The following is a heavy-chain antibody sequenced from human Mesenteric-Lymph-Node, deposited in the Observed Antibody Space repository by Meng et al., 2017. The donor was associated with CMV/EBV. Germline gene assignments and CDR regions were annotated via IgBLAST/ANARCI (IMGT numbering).Heavy chain of an antibody. J-gene: IGHJ3*02. Sequence: SETLSLTCAVYGGSFSGYYWSWIRQPPGKGLEWIGEINHSGSTNYNPSLKSRVTISVDTSKNQFSLKLRSVTAADTAVYYCAKYRTGAFDIWGQGTMVTVSS. CDR3: AKYRTGAFDI. V-gene: IGHV4-34*01. CDR2: INHSGST. D-gene: IGHD1-14*01. CDR1: GGSFSGYY.